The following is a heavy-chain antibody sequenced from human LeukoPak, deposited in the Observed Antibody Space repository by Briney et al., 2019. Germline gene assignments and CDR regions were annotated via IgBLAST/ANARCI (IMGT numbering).Heavy chain of an antibody. CDR3: AREDSSGWYFPDAFDI. D-gene: IGHD6-19*01. V-gene: IGHV4-4*07. CDR2: IYTSGST. Sequence: SETLSLTCTVSGGSISSYYWSWIRQPAGKGLEWIGRIYTSGSTNYNPSLKSRVTMPVDTSKNQFSLKLSSVTAADTAVYYCAREDSSGWYFPDAFDIWGQGTMVTVSS. CDR1: GGSISSYY. J-gene: IGHJ3*02.